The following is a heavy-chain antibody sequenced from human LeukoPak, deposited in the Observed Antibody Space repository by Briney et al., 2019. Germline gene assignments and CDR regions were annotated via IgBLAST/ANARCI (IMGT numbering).Heavy chain of an antibody. CDR3: AREFSYYNLEPFDP. V-gene: IGHV4-59*01. CDR1: GGSISSYY. Sequence: SETLSLTCTVSGGSISSYYLSWIRQPPGKGLEWIGYIYYTGSTDYNPSLKNRVTISVDTSKNHFSLKLSSVTAADTAIYYCAREFSYYNLEPFDPWGQGTLVTVSS. J-gene: IGHJ5*02. CDR2: IYYTGST. D-gene: IGHD3-10*01.